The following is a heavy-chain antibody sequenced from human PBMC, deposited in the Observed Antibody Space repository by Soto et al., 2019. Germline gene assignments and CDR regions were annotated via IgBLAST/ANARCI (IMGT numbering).Heavy chain of an antibody. J-gene: IGHJ4*02. CDR1: GGSIGSGGYS. D-gene: IGHD2-8*01. CDR3: ARGLMVYATLDY. CDR2: IYHSGST. V-gene: IGHV4-30-2*01. Sequence: SETLSLTCAVSGGSIGSGGYSWSWIRQPPGKGLEWIGYIYHSGSTYYNPSLKSRVTISVDRSKNQFSLKLSSVTAADTAVYYCARGLMVYATLDYWGQGTLVTVSS.